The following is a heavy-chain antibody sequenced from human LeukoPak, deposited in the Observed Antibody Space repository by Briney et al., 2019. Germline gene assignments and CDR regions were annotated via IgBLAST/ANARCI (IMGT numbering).Heavy chain of an antibody. J-gene: IGHJ4*02. CDR2: INHSGST. CDR1: GGSFSGYY. Sequence: PSETLSLTCVVYGGSFSGYYWSWIRQPPGKGLEWIGEINHSGSTNYNPSLKSRVTISVDTSKNQFSLKLSSVTAADTAVYYCARGMMTSRGGFRYWGQGTLVTVSS. D-gene: IGHD2-21*02. CDR3: ARGMMTSRGGFRY. V-gene: IGHV4-34*01.